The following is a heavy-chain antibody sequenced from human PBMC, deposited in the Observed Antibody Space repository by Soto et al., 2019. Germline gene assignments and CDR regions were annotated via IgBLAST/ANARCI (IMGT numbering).Heavy chain of an antibody. J-gene: IGHJ4*02. CDR3: AKGRYDFWSPYYFDS. CDR1: GFNLDDFA. D-gene: IGHD3-3*01. Sequence: SRSLSCVVAGFNLDDFAIDCVRQAPGKGLEWVSGITWNSRVLAYADSVKGRFTISRDNARNSLYLKMDSLRDEDTALYYCAKGRYDFWSPYYFDSWVQGTLVTVPQ. V-gene: IGHV3-9*01. CDR2: ITWNSRVL.